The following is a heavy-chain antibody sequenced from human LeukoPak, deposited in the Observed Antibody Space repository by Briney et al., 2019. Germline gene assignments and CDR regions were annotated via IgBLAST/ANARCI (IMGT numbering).Heavy chain of an antibody. CDR2: VYSTGNT. Sequence: SETLSLTCTVSGVSISSGNFYWSWIRQSAGKGLEWIGHVYSTGNTKYNPSLKSRVTISADTSKNQFSLKLSSVTAADTAVYYCATLLQYYDILTGRRGYWYFDLWGRGTLVTVSS. CDR1: GVSISSGNFY. CDR3: ATLLQYYDILTGRRGYWYFDL. V-gene: IGHV4-61*09. D-gene: IGHD3-9*01. J-gene: IGHJ2*01.